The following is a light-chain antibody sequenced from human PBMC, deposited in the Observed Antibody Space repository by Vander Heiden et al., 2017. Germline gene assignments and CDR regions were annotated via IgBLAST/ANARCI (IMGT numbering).Light chain of an antibody. V-gene: IGLV6-57*01. J-gene: IGLJ3*02. CDR1: SGSIASNY. Sequence: NFMLTHPHSVSESPGKTVNISCTRSSGSIASNYVQWYQQRPGSSPTIVIYEDNQRPSGVPDRFSGSIDRSSNSASLTISGLKTEDEADYFCQSYDSTNRVFGGGTKLTVL. CDR3: QSYDSTNRV. CDR2: EDN.